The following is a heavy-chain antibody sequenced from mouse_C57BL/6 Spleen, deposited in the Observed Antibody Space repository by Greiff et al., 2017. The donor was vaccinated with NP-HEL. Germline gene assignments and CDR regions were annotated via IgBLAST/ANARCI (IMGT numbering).Heavy chain of an antibody. CDR1: GFTFSDYY. CDR3: ARDGSSHWYFDV. CDR2: INYDGSST. D-gene: IGHD1-1*01. J-gene: IGHJ1*03. Sequence: EVHLVESEGGLVQPGSSMKLSCTASGFTFSDYYMAWVRQVPEKGLEWVANINYDGSSTYYLDSLKSRFIISRDNAKNILYLQMSSLKSEDTATYYCARDGSSHWYFDVWGTGTTVTVSS. V-gene: IGHV5-16*01.